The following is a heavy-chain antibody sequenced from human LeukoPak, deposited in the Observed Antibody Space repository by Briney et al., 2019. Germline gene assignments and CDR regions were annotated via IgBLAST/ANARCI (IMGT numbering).Heavy chain of an antibody. CDR2: ISYDGSNE. J-gene: IGHJ4*02. CDR1: GFTFSSYV. CDR3: ARGIRFGSRGDY. Sequence: GGSLRLSCAASGFTFSSYVMHWVRQAPGKGLEWVAIISYDGSNEYYADSVKGRFTISRDNSKNTLYLQMNSLRAADTAVYYCARGIRFGSRGDYWGQGTLVTVSS. V-gene: IGHV3-30*04. D-gene: IGHD6-13*01.